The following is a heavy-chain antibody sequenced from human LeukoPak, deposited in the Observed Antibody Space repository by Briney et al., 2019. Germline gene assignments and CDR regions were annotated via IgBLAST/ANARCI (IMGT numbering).Heavy chain of an antibody. D-gene: IGHD3-10*01. CDR2: IYYSGST. Sequence: SETPSLTCTVSGGSISSYYWSWIRQPPGKGLEWIGYIYYSGSTNYNPSLKSRVTISVDTSKNQFSLKLSSVTAADTAVYYCARLHYYGSGSRFYADYWGQGTLVAVSS. CDR3: ARLHYYGSGSRFYADY. V-gene: IGHV4-59*08. J-gene: IGHJ4*02. CDR1: GGSISSYY.